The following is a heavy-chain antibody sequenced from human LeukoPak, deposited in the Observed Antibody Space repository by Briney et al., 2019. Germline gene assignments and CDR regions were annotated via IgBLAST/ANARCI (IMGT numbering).Heavy chain of an antibody. D-gene: IGHD3-22*01. CDR3: ARMDSSGYSYQLPFDC. Sequence: SETLSLTCAVYGGSFSGYYWSWIRQPPGKGLEWIGEINHSGSTNYNPSLKSRVTISVDTSKNQFSLKLTSVTAADTAVYYCARMDSSGYSYQLPFDCWGQGTLVTVSS. CDR1: GGSFSGYY. V-gene: IGHV4-34*01. J-gene: IGHJ4*02. CDR2: INHSGST.